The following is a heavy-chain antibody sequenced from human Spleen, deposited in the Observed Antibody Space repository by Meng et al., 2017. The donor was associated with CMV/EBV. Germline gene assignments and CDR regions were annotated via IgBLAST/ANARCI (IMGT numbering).Heavy chain of an antibody. D-gene: IGHD6-6*01. Sequence: SGPTLVKPTQTLTLTCTFSGFSLSTTGVGVGWIRQPPGKALEWLALIYWNDDKRYSPSLRSRLTISKDTSKSQVVLTMTNMDPVDTATYYCARISSFYYYYGMDVWGQGTTVTVSS. CDR1: GFSLSTTGVG. J-gene: IGHJ6*02. CDR3: ARISSFYYYYGMDV. V-gene: IGHV2-5*01. CDR2: IYWNDDK.